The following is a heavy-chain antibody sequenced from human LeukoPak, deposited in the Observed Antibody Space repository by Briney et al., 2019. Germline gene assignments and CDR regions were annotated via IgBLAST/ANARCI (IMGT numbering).Heavy chain of an antibody. V-gene: IGHV4-34*01. CDR2: INHSGYT. Sequence: ASETLSLTCAVYGESSFSSYYWSWIRQTLGGALEWIGEINHSGYTNYNPSLKSRVTLSIDTSKNQFSLRLNSVTAADTAVYYCSRHVVGNDYWGQGTLVTVSS. CDR3: SRHVVGNDY. J-gene: IGHJ4*02. D-gene: IGHD3-22*01. CDR1: GESSFSSYY.